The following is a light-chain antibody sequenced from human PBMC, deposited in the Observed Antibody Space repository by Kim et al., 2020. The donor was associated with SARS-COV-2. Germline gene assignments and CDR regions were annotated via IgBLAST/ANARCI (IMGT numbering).Light chain of an antibody. CDR2: TAS. CDR1: QDISRY. V-gene: IGKV1-39*01. Sequence: DMQMTQSPSSLSASVGDRVTITCRASQDISRYLNWYQQKPGKAPKLLIYTASSLQSGVPSRFTGSGSETDFTLTISSLQPEDFATYYCQQTYSASRTFGQGTKVDIK. CDR3: QQTYSASRT. J-gene: IGKJ1*01.